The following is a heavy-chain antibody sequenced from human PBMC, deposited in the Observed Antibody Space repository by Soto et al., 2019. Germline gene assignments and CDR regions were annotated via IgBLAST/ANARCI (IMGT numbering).Heavy chain of an antibody. V-gene: IGHV1-2*04. CDR1: GYTFTGYY. Sequence: GASVKVSCKASGYTFTGYYMHWVRQAPGQGLEWMGWINPNSGGTNYAQKFQGWVTMTRDTSISTAYMELSRLRSDDTAVYYCARGGGLGYCSSTSCSNHYYYYGMDVWGQGTTVTVS. D-gene: IGHD2-2*01. CDR3: ARGGGLGYCSSTSCSNHYYYYGMDV. J-gene: IGHJ6*02. CDR2: INPNSGGT.